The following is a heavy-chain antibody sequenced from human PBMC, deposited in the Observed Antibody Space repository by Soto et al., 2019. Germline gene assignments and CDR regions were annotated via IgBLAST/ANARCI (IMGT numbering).Heavy chain of an antibody. CDR1: GGSLSDYF. CDR3: ARGGISHWAYFYYMDV. CDR2: INHLGSI. V-gene: IGHV4-34*01. Sequence: SETLSLTCVVSGGSLSDYFWSWIRQSPGMALEWIGEINHLGSINYNPSLKSRVTMSVDTSKNQFSLTLNSVTAADTATYYCARGGISHWAYFYYMDVCDRGTTVTVSS. D-gene: IGHD2-21*01. J-gene: IGHJ6*03.